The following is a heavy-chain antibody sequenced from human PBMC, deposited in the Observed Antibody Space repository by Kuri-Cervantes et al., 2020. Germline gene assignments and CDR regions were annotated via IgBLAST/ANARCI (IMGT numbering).Heavy chain of an antibody. D-gene: IGHD4-11*01. CDR3: AKGRTTVSTYRSNGIFGWFDL. Sequence: GEPLKISCAASGFTFSSYAMSWVRQTPGKGLEWVSAISGSGGSTYYADSVYGRFTISSDNSKNTLYLEMNSLRAEHTAVYNCAKGRTTVSTYRSNGIFGWFDLWGQGTMVTVSS. V-gene: IGHV3-23*01. CDR2: ISGSGGST. J-gene: IGHJ5*02. CDR1: GFTFSSYA.